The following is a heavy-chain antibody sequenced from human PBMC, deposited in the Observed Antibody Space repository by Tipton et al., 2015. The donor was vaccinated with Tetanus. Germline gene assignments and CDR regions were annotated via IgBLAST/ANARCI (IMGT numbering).Heavy chain of an antibody. Sequence: VQLVQSGADVKKPGESLKISCQGSGYNFSHYSIGWVRQMPGKGLEWVGIIDPRGSEARYGPSFQGQVTISLDKSISTAYLHWSSLRASDTAIYFCARLPKHYSASGSTWGQGTQVTVSS. V-gene: IGHV5-51*01. CDR2: IDPRGSEA. J-gene: IGHJ5*02. CDR1: GYNFSHYS. D-gene: IGHD3-10*01. CDR3: ARLPKHYSASGST.